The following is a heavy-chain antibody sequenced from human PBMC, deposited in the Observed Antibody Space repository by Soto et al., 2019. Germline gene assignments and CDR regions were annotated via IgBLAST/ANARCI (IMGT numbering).Heavy chain of an antibody. D-gene: IGHD3-3*01. CDR3: ARGVAELYYDFWSGSPSGDY. Sequence: SETLSLTCAVYGGSFSGYYWSWIRQPPGMGLEWIGEINHSGSTNYNPSLKSRVTISVDTSKNQFSLKLSSVTAADTAVYYCARGVAELYYDFWSGSPSGDYWGQGTLVTVSS. CDR2: INHSGST. CDR1: GGSFSGYY. J-gene: IGHJ4*02. V-gene: IGHV4-34*01.